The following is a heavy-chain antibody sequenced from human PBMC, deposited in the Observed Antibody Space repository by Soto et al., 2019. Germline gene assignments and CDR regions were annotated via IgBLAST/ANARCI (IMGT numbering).Heavy chain of an antibody. CDR2: IYPGDSNT. CDR3: AIRGYSYGDSFSY. D-gene: IGHD5-18*01. J-gene: IGHJ4*02. Sequence: PGESLKISCKGFGYNFISYWIGWVRQRPGKGLEWMGIIYPGDSNTTYSPSFQGQVTISADKSISTAYVQWSSLKASDTAMYYCAIRGYSYGDSFSYWGQGTLVTVSS. V-gene: IGHV5-51*01. CDR1: GYNFISYW.